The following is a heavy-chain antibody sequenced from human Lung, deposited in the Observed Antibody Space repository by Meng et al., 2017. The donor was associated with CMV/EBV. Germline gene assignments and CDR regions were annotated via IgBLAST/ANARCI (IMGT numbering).Heavy chain of an antibody. Sequence: SCAASAFTVSSNYMSWVRQAPGKGLEWVSVIYSGGITYYAGSVKGRFTISRDNSKNTLYLQMNSLRAEDTAVYYCARGGGGGDLLHYYYGMDVWGQGTTVTVSS. CDR1: AFTVSSNY. CDR3: ARGGGGGDLLHYYYGMDV. D-gene: IGHD2-21*02. J-gene: IGHJ6*02. V-gene: IGHV3-53*01. CDR2: IYSGGIT.